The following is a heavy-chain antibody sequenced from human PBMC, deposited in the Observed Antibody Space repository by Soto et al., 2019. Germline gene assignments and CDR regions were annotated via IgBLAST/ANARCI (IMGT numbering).Heavy chain of an antibody. CDR3: ARGYCSGGSCYGGGFDY. J-gene: IGHJ4*02. CDR2: IGTAGDP. V-gene: IGHV3-13*05. D-gene: IGHD2-15*01. CDR1: GFTFSSYA. Sequence: VQLVESGGGVVQPGRSLRLSCAASGFTFSSYAMHWVRQAPGKGLEWVSAIGTAGDPYYPGSVKGRFTISRENAKNSLYLKMNSLSAGDTAVYYCARGYCSGGSCYGGGFDYWGQGTLVTVSS.